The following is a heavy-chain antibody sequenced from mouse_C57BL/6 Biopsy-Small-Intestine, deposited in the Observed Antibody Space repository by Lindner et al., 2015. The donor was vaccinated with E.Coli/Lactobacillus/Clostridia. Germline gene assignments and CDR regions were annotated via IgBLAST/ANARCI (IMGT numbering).Heavy chain of an antibody. V-gene: IGHV1-39*01. CDR1: GYSFTDYN. CDR2: INPYYGTV. CDR3: AKDGFYSFFDC. Sequence: VQLQESGPELVKPGASVKISCKASGYSFTDYNMNWVKQSNGKSLEWIGVINPYYGTVHYNQNFKDKATLTVDQSSSTAYMQLNSLTSEDSAVYYCAKDGFYSFFDCWGQGTTLTVSS. D-gene: IGHD2-3*01. J-gene: IGHJ2*01.